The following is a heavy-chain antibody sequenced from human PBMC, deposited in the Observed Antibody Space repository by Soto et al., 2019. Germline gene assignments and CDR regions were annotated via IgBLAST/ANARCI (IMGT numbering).Heavy chain of an antibody. CDR2: INPSGGIT. CDR1: GYTFTSSY. Sequence: ASVKVSCKASGYTFTSSYIHWVRQAPGQGLEWMGIINPSGGITSYAQKFQGRVTMTRDTSTSTVYMELSNLTSDDTAMYYCARRYCTSTSCYYFDLWGQGTLVTVSS. J-gene: IGHJ4*02. CDR3: ARRYCTSTSCYYFDL. V-gene: IGHV1-46*01. D-gene: IGHD2-2*01.